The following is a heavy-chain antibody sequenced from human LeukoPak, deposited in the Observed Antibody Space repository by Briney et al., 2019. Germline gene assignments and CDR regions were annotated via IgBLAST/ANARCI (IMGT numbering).Heavy chain of an antibody. D-gene: IGHD4-23*01. V-gene: IGHV1-2*02. CDR3: AREHYGGNDY. J-gene: IGHJ4*02. CDR1: GYTFTGYY. CDR2: ITPNNGGT. Sequence: ASVKVSCKTSGYTFTGYYMHWVRQAHGQGLEWMGWITPNNGGTNYAQKFQGRVTMTRDTSISTAYMELSRLRSDDTAVYYCAREHYGGNDYWGQGTLVTVSS.